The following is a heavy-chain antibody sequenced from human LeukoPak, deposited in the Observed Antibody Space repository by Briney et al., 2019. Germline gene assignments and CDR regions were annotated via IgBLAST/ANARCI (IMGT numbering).Heavy chain of an antibody. D-gene: IGHD3-9*01. Sequence: GASAKVSCKASGYTFTSYYMHWVRQAPGQGLEWMGIINPSGGSTSYAQKFQGRVTMTRDTSTSTVYMELSSLRSEDTAVYYCARSRWEFDWTKYYFDYWGQGTLVTVSS. J-gene: IGHJ4*02. CDR2: INPSGGST. CDR1: GYTFTSYY. V-gene: IGHV1-46*01. CDR3: ARSRWEFDWTKYYFDY.